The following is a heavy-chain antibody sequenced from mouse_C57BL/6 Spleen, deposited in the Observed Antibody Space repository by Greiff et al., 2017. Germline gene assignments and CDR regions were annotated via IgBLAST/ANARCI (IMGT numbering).Heavy chain of an antibody. CDR1: GFTFSDYY. CDR2: INYDGSST. Sequence: VQLKESEGGLVQPGSSMKLSCTASGFTFSDYYMAWVRQVPEKGLEWVANINYDGSSTYYLDSLKSRFIISRDNAKNILYLQMSSLKTEDTATYYCARVYYDGYYYAMDYGGQGTSVTVSS. CDR3: ARVYYDGYYYAMDY. J-gene: IGHJ4*01. D-gene: IGHD2-3*01. V-gene: IGHV5-16*01.